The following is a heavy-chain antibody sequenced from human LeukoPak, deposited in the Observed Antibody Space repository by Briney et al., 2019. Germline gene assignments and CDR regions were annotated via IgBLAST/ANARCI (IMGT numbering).Heavy chain of an antibody. CDR3: ARVGTWELQRVFDF. CDR1: GFAFSDYW. J-gene: IGHJ4*02. V-gene: IGHV3-7*01. D-gene: IGHD1-26*01. Sequence: GGSLRLSCATFGFAFSDYWMTWVRQVPGKGLEWVAYINREGNEKYYVDSVKGRFTISRDNAKNSVDLQMDSLRVEDTAVYYCARVGTWELQRVFDFWGQGTLVTVSS. CDR2: INREGNEK.